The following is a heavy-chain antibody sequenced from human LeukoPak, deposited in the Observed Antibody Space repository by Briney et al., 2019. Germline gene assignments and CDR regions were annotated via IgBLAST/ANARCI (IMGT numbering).Heavy chain of an antibody. D-gene: IGHD2-15*01. Sequence: GGSLRLSCTVSGFTVSSNSMSWVRQAPGKGLEWVSFIYSDNTHYSDSVKGRFTISRDNSKNTLYLQMNSLRAEDTAVYYCAKAPQTPPFKWSRNYYYMDVWGKGTTVTISS. V-gene: IGHV3-66*03. CDR2: IYSDNT. CDR3: AKAPQTPPFKWSRNYYYMDV. J-gene: IGHJ6*03. CDR1: GFTVSSNS.